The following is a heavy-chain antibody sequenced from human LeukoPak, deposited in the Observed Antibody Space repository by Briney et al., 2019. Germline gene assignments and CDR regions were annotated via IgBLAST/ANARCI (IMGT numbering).Heavy chain of an antibody. V-gene: IGHV4-59*01. CDR3: ARGARLTMVRGLINWFDP. Sequence: SETLSLTCTVSGGSISSYYWSWIRQPPGKGLEWIGYAFYSGSTNYNPSLKGRVTISIETSKNQFSLNLTSVTAADTAVYYCARGARLTMVRGLINWFDPWGQGTQVTVSS. J-gene: IGHJ5*02. CDR1: GGSISSYY. CDR2: AFYSGST. D-gene: IGHD3-10*01.